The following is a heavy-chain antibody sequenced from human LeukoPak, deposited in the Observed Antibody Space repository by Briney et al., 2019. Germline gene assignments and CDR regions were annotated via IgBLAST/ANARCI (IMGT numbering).Heavy chain of an antibody. D-gene: IGHD5-18*01. CDR2: INPNSGGT. Sequence: ASVKVSCKASGHTFTGYYMHWVRQAPGQGLEWMGRINPNSGGTNYAQKFQGRVTMTRDTSISTAYMELSRLRSDDTAVYYCARGRGYSLGNWFDPWGQGTLVTVSS. CDR3: ARGRGYSLGNWFDP. CDR1: GHTFTGYY. J-gene: IGHJ5*02. V-gene: IGHV1-2*06.